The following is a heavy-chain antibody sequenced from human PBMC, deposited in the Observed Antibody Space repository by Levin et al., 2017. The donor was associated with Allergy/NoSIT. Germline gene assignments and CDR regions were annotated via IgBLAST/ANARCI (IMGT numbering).Heavy chain of an antibody. Sequence: SGPTLVKPTQTLTLICTFSGFSLSTSGVGVGWIRQPPGKALEWLGLIYWDDDNRYSPSLRSRLTFTRDTSNNQVVLTMTNMDSADTATYFCAHVYCASCGYDTFDYRGQGTLVTVSS. CDR3: AHVYCASCGYDTFDY. J-gene: IGHJ4*02. D-gene: IGHD5-12*01. CDR1: GFSLSTSGVG. V-gene: IGHV2-5*02. CDR2: IYWDDDN.